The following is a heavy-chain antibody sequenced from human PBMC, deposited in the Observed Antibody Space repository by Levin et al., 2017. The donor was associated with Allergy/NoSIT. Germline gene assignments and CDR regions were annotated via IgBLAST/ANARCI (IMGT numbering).Heavy chain of an antibody. V-gene: IGHV3-23*01. CDR1: GFTFSSYA. Sequence: GESLKISCAASGFTFSSYAMSWVRQAPGKGLEWVSAISGSGGSTYYADSVKGRFTISRDNSKNTLYLQMNSLRAEDTAVYYCAKDLGLWFGDPRFGYFQHWGQGTLVTVSS. CDR3: AKDLGLWFGDPRFGYFQH. J-gene: IGHJ1*01. CDR2: ISGSGGST. D-gene: IGHD3-10*01.